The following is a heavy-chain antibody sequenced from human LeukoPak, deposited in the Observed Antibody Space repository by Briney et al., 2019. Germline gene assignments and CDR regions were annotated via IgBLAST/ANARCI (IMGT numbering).Heavy chain of an antibody. J-gene: IGHJ5*02. V-gene: IGHV4-39*07. D-gene: IGHD3-10*01. Sequence: SETLSLTCTVSGGSISSSSYYWGWIRQPPGKGLEWIGYIFHTGSTFYNPSLKSRLTISVDNSKNQFSLRLSSVTAADTAVYYCARELWFANAPGSWLDPWGQGTLVTVSS. CDR1: GGSISSSSYY. CDR3: ARELWFANAPGSWLDP. CDR2: IFHTGST.